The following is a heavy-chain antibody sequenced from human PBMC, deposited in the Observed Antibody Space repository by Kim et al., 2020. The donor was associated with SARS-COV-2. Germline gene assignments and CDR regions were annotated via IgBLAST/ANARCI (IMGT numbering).Heavy chain of an antibody. D-gene: IGHD2-15*01. V-gene: IGHV4-39*01. CDR1: GGSISSSSYY. CDR2: IYYSGST. J-gene: IGHJ3*02. Sequence: SETLSLTCTVSGGSISSSSYYWGWIRQPPGKGLEWIGSIYYSGSTYYNPSLKSRVTISVDTSKNQFSLKLSSVTAADTAVYYCASPRRYCSGGSCYSAAFDIWGQGTMVTISS. CDR3: ASPRRYCSGGSCYSAAFDI.